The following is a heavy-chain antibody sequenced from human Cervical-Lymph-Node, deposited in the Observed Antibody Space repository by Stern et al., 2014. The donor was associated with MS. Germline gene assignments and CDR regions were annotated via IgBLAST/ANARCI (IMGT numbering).Heavy chain of an antibody. V-gene: IGHV1-8*01. D-gene: IGHD3-10*01. Sequence: QVQLVESGAEVRKPVASVKVSCKASGYAFTNYYLHWVRQAPGQGLEWMGWMNPKSGNAVYSQEFQGRVSMTRNTSIGTAYLELGGLTSDDTAVFYCARVPRPGVHFDYWGQGTLVTVTS. CDR3: ARVPRPGVHFDY. CDR1: GYAFTNYY. CDR2: MNPKSGNA. J-gene: IGHJ4*02.